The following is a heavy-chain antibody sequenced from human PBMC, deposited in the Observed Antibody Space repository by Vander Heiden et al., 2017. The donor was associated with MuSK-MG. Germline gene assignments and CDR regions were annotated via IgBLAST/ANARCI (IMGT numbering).Heavy chain of an antibody. CDR2: IYTSGST. V-gene: IGHV4-61*02. D-gene: IGHD4-17*01. J-gene: IGHJ6*03. CDR3: ARWVGDYWNYYYYMDV. Sequence: QVQLQESGPGLVKPSQTLSLTCTVSGGSISSGSYYWSWIRQPAGKGLEWIGRIYTSGSTNYNPSLKSRVTISVDTSKNQFSLKLSSVTAADTAVYYCARWVGDYWNYYYYMDVWGQGTTVTVSS. CDR1: GGSISSGSYY.